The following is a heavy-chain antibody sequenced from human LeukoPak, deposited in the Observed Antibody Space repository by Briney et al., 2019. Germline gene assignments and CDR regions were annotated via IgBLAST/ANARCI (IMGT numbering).Heavy chain of an antibody. CDR1: GYTFTNYY. CDR2: IDPGAGST. J-gene: IGHJ6*04. D-gene: IGHD3-22*01. CDR3: ARAHYASSNIKVPFDV. V-gene: IGHV1-46*01. Sequence: ASVKVSCKASGYTFTNYYMHWVRQAPGQGLEWMGVIDPGAGSTTYAQKFQGRVTMTRDTATSTVYMELSSLRSDDTAVYYCARAHYASSNIKVPFDVWGKGTTVTVSS.